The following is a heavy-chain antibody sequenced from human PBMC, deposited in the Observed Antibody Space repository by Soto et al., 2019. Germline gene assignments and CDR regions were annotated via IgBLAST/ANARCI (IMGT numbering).Heavy chain of an antibody. J-gene: IGHJ4*02. CDR1: GYTFTSYD. D-gene: IGHD2-8*01. V-gene: IGHV1-8*01. Sequence: QVQLVQSGAEVKKPGASVQVSCNASGYTFTSYDINWVRQATGQGLEWMGWMNPNSGNTVYAQKFQGRVTMTRNTSISTGYMELSSLRSEHTAVYYCARELNTKGEDYWGQGPLVTVSS. CDR2: MNPNSGNT. CDR3: ARELNTKGEDY.